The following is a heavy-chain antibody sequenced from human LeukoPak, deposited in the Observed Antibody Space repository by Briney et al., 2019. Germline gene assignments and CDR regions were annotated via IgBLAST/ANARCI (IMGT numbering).Heavy chain of an antibody. CDR2: IIPIFGTA. V-gene: IGHV1-69*05. CDR1: GGTFSRYA. Sequence: SVKVSCKASGGTFSRYAISWVRQAPGQGLEWMGGIIPIFGTANYAQKFQGRVTITTDESTSTAYMELSSLRSEDTAVYYCARTHYYGSGSHFYYYYYMDVWGKGTTVTVSS. J-gene: IGHJ6*03. D-gene: IGHD3-10*01. CDR3: ARTHYYGSGSHFYYYYYMDV.